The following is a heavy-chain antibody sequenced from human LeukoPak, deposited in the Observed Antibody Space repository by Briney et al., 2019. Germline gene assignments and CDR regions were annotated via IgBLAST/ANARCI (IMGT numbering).Heavy chain of an antibody. CDR3: ARDRWLGY. V-gene: IGHV4-59*01. D-gene: IGHD5-12*01. CDR2: IYYSGST. J-gene: IGHJ4*02. Sequence: SETLSLTCTVSGGSISSYFWSWVRQPPGKGLEWIGYIYYSGSTKYNPSLKSRVTISVDTSKNQFSLTLASVTTADTAVYYCARDRWLGYWGQGTLVTVSS. CDR1: GGSISSYF.